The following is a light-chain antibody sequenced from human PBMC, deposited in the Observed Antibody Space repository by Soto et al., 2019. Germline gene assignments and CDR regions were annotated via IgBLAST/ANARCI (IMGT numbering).Light chain of an antibody. CDR1: QSISSW. J-gene: IGKJ1*01. V-gene: IGKV1-5*01. CDR3: QQYNSYSET. CDR2: DAS. Sequence: GDRVTITCRASQSISSWLAWYQQKPGKAPKLLIYDASSLESGVPSRFSGSGSGTEFTLTISSLQPDDFATYYRQQYNSYSETFGQGTKVEIK.